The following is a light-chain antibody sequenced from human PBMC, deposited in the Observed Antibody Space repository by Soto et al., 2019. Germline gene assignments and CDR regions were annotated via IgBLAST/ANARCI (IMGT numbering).Light chain of an antibody. Sequence: QSVLTRPASVSGSPGQSITISCTGTISDVSGYNFVSWYQQYPGEAPKLIIYDVSNRPSGVSNRFSGSKSGNTASLTISGLQAEDEADYYCSSYTSSNTYVFGTGTKVTVL. CDR2: DVS. V-gene: IGLV2-14*03. CDR1: ISDVSGYNF. J-gene: IGLJ1*01. CDR3: SSYTSSNTYV.